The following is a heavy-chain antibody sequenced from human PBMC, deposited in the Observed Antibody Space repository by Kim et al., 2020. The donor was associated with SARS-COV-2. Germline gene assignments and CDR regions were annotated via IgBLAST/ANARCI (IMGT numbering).Heavy chain of an antibody. CDR1: GFTFSSYS. CDR2: ISSSSSTI. CDR3: ARGSPASPVFPNYYDSSGLWDDAFDI. Sequence: GGSLRLSCAASGFTFSSYSMNWVRQAPGKGLEWVSYISSSSSTIYYADSVKGRFTISRDNAKNSLYLQMNSLRDEDTAVYYCARGSPASPVFPNYYDSSGLWDDAFDIWGQGTMVTVSS. D-gene: IGHD3-22*01. J-gene: IGHJ3*02. V-gene: IGHV3-48*02.